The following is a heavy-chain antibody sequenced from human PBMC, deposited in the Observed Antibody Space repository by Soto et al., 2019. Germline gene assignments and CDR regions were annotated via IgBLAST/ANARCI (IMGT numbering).Heavy chain of an antibody. CDR2: ISGSGGST. V-gene: IGHV3-23*01. Sequence: EVQLLESGGGLVQPGGSLRLSCAASGFTFSSYAMSWVRQAPGKRLEWVSAISGSGGSTYYADSVKGRFTISRDNSKNSLYLQMNSLRAVDTAVYYCEKEVGVLVTTVSVYYWGQGTLVTVSA. CDR1: GFTFSSYA. D-gene: IGHD4-17*01. J-gene: IGHJ4*02. CDR3: EKEVGVLVTTVSVYY.